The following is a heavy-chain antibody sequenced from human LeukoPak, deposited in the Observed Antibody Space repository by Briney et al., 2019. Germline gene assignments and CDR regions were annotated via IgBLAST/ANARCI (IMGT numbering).Heavy chain of an antibody. CDR2: ISSSGSTI. V-gene: IGHV3-11*01. D-gene: IGHD5-12*01. CDR3: ARELGYSGYDLHFDY. CDR1: GFTFSDYY. J-gene: IGHJ4*02. Sequence: GGSLRLSCAASGFTFSDYYMSWIRQAPGKGLEWVSYISSSGSTIYYADSVKGRFTISRDNAKISLYLQMNSLRAEDTAVYYCARELGYSGYDLHFDYWGQGTLVTVSS.